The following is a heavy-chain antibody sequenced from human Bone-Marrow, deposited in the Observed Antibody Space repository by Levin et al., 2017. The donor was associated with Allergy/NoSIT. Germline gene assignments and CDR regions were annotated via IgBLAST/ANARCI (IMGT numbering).Heavy chain of an antibody. CDR3: ARDLRQVVISTSVFYYYGMDV. Sequence: ASVKVSFKSSGYTFSDYYMHWVRQAPGQGLEWMGWINPNSGVTVFAQKFQGRVTMTRDTSSSTAYMELSSLKSDDTSIYYCARDLRQVVISTSVFYYYGMDVWGQGTTVTVSS. CDR1: GYTFSDYY. CDR2: INPNSGVT. D-gene: IGHD2-21*01. J-gene: IGHJ6*02. V-gene: IGHV1-2*02.